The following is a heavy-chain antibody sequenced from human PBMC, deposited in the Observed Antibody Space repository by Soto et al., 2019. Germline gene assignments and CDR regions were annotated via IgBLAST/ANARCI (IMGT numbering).Heavy chain of an antibody. V-gene: IGHV3-15*01. CDR2: IKSKTDGGKT. CDR1: GFTFSNAW. D-gene: IGHD1-1*01. Sequence: GGSLRLSCAASGFTFSNAWMSWVRQAPGKGLEWVGRIKSKTDGGKTDYAATVKGRFTISRDDSKNTLYLQTNSLKAEDTAVYYCPTDPNWDNFNGPLRHWGQGTMVTVSS. CDR3: PTDPNWDNFNGPLRH. J-gene: IGHJ3*01.